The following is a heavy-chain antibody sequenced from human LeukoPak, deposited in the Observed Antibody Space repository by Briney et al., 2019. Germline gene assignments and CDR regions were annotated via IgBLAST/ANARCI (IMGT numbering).Heavy chain of an antibody. J-gene: IGHJ3*02. V-gene: IGHV4-61*02. CDR3: ARLYSSDAFDI. CDR1: GGSISSGSYY. CDR2: IYTSGST. Sequence: SQTLSLTCTVSGGSISSGSYYWSWIRQPAGKGLEWIGRIYTSGSTDYNPSLKSRVTMSVDTSKNQFSLKLSSVTAADTAVYYCARLYSSDAFDIWGQGTMVTISS. D-gene: IGHD6-13*01.